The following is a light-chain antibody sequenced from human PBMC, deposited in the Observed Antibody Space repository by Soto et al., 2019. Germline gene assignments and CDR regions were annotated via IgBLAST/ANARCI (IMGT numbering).Light chain of an antibody. Sequence: DLQMTQSPSPLSASVGDRVTITCQASQDISKYLSWYQQKPGKAPKLLIYDASNLETGVPSRFSGSESGTYFTFTSSSLQPEDIATYYCQQYDNLPLTFGPWTKVDIK. CDR1: QDISKY. CDR3: QQYDNLPLT. CDR2: DAS. V-gene: IGKV1-33*01. J-gene: IGKJ3*01.